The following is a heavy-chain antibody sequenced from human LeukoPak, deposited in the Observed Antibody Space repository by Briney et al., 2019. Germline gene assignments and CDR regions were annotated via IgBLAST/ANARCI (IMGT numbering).Heavy chain of an antibody. V-gene: IGHV1-18*01. CDR1: GYTFTSYG. CDR2: ISAYNGNT. J-gene: IGHJ4*02. D-gene: IGHD3-9*01. Sequence: ASVKVSCKASGYTFTSYGISWVRQAPGQGLEWMGWISAYNGNTNYAQKLQGRVTMTTDTSTSTAYMELRSLRSDDTAVYYCARDFRVTYYGILTGYPRGGYFDYWGQGTLVTVSS. CDR3: ARDFRVTYYGILTGYPRGGYFDY.